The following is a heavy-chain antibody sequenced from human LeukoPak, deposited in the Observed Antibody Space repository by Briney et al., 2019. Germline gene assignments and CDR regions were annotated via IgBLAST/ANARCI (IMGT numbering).Heavy chain of an antibody. CDR2: IYYSGST. CDR3: ARRLAGTEDY. D-gene: IGHD6-13*01. V-gene: IGHV4-39*01. Sequence: SETLSLTCTVSGGSISSSSYYWGWIRQPPGKDLEWIGSIYYSGSTYYNPSLKSRVTISVDTSKNQFSVKLSSVTAADTAVYYCARRLAGTEDYWGQGTLVTVSS. J-gene: IGHJ4*02. CDR1: GGSISSSSYY.